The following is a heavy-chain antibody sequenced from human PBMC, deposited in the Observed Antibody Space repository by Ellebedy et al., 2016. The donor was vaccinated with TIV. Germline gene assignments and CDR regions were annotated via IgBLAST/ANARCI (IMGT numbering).Heavy chain of an antibody. CDR3: ARQTGLWFGELFTLDY. J-gene: IGHJ4*02. CDR1: GGSISSSSFY. Sequence: MPSETLSLTCTVSGGSISSSSFYWSWIRQPPGKGLEWIGYIYYSGSTKYKPSLKSRVTISVDTSKNQFSLKLTSVTAADTAVYYCARQTGLWFGELFTLDYWGQGTLVTVSS. D-gene: IGHD3-10*01. CDR2: IYYSGST. V-gene: IGHV4-61*05.